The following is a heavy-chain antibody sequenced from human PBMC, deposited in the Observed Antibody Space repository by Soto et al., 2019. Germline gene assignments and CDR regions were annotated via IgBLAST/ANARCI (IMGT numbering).Heavy chain of an antibody. CDR1: GGSTSSGGYS. V-gene: IGHV4-30-2*01. Sequence: PSETLSLTCAVSGGSTSSGGYSWSWIRQPPGKGLEWIGYIYHSGSTYYNPSLKSRVTISVDRSKNQFSLKLSSVTAADTAVYYCAIEDYLHWFDPWGQGTLVTVSS. J-gene: IGHJ5*02. CDR3: AIEDYLHWFDP. CDR2: IYHSGST. D-gene: IGHD3-10*01.